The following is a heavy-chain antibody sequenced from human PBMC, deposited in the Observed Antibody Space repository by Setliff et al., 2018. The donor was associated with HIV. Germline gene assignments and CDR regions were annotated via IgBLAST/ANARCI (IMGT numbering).Heavy chain of an antibody. V-gene: IGHV3-23*01. CDR2: ISGSNT. CDR1: GFTLSSYP. Sequence: GESLKISCAASGFTLSSYPMSWVRQAPGKGLEWVSVISGSNTYYADSVKGRFTISRDNSKNTLYLQMNILRAEDTAIYYCARVSPWFDPWGQGTLVTVSS. CDR3: ARVSPWFDP. J-gene: IGHJ5*02.